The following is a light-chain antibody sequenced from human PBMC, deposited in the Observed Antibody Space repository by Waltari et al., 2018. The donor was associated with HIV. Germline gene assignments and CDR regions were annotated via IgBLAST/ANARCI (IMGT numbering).Light chain of an antibody. Sequence: SYELTQPPSVSVSPGQTASITCSGDNLGNRYTSWYQQKPGQSPVVVLYQDDKRPSGIPERFSGSNSGNTATLTMSGTHALDEADYYCQAWDDSTGIFGGGTTLTVL. J-gene: IGLJ2*01. CDR3: QAWDDSTGI. CDR1: NLGNRY. CDR2: QDD. V-gene: IGLV3-1*01.